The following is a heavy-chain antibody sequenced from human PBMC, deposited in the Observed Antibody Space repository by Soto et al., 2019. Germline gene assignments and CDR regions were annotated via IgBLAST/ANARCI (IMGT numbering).Heavy chain of an antibody. D-gene: IGHD3-3*01. Sequence: GXSVKVSFQASVYNFRGYTIPWMRPAPGQGLEWLGWISPYNGHTKYAQRFQGRVAMTTDTSTDEAYLEMTRLRSDDTAVYYCAREDFGRSCHTSVCPNWFDHWGQGTPVTVSS. CDR2: ISPYNGHT. CDR3: AREDFGRSCHTSVCPNWFDH. V-gene: IGHV1-18*04. J-gene: IGHJ5*02. CDR1: VYNFRGYT.